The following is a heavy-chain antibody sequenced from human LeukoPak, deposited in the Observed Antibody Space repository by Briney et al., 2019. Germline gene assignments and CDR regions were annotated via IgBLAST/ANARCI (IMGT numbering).Heavy chain of an antibody. Sequence: GGSLRLSCAASGFTISSYWMNWVRQAPGKGLEWVSYINTDSSDIHYADSVKGRFTISRDNARNTLYLQLSSLRAEDSAVYYCARDTFQPGLIDSWGQGTLVTVSS. CDR3: ARDTFQPGLIDS. D-gene: IGHD2-2*01. V-gene: IGHV3-21*05. CDR2: INTDSSDI. CDR1: GFTISSYW. J-gene: IGHJ4*02.